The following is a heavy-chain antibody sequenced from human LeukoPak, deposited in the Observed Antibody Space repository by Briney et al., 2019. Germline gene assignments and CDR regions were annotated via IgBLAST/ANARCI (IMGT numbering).Heavy chain of an antibody. Sequence: ASVKVSCKAFGYTFTSNYMHWVRQAPGQGPEWMGVISPSGGSTTYAQKFQGRVTLTRDMSTSTDYLELSSLRSEDTAVYYCARGRAGGVVVAAAYFDYWGQGTLVTVSS. J-gene: IGHJ4*02. CDR2: ISPSGGST. D-gene: IGHD2-15*01. V-gene: IGHV1-46*01. CDR3: ARGRAGGVVVAAAYFDY. CDR1: GYTFTSNY.